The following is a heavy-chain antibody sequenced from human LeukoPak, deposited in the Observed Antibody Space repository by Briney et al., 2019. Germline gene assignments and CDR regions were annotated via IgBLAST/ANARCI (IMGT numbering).Heavy chain of an antibody. J-gene: IGHJ4*02. CDR3: AKCRGGSCNYFDY. CDR2: ISGSGDST. D-gene: IGHD2-15*01. V-gene: IGHV3-23*01. Sequence: GGSLRLSCAASGFTFSGYAMSWVRQAPGKGLEWVSAISGSGDSTYYADSVEGRFTISRDNSKNTLYLQMNSLRAEDTAVYYCAKCRGGSCNYFDYWGQGTLVTVSS. CDR1: GFTFSGYA.